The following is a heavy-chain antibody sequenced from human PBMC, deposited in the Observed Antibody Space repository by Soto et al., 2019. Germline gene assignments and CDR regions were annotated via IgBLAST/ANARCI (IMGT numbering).Heavy chain of an antibody. Sequence: PSETLSLTCTVSGGSISSYYWSWIRQPPGKGLEWIGYIYYSGSTNYNPSLKSRVTISVDTSKNQFSLKLSSVTAADTAVYYCARHRPYYYDSSEYNWFDPWGQGTLVTVSS. V-gene: IGHV4-59*08. CDR3: ARHRPYYYDSSEYNWFDP. CDR1: GGSISSYY. J-gene: IGHJ5*02. D-gene: IGHD3-22*01. CDR2: IYYSGST.